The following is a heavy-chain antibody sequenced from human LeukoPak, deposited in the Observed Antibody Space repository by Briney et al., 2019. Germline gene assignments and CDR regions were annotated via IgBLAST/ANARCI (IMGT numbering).Heavy chain of an antibody. V-gene: IGHV5-51*01. Sequence: GESLKISCKGSGYSFTSYWIGWVRQMPGKGLEWMGIIYPGDSDTRYSPSFQGQVTISDDKSISTAYLQWSSLKASDTAMYYCARGGTYYDILTGYYIDYWGQGTLVTVSS. CDR3: ARGGTYYDILTGYYIDY. J-gene: IGHJ4*02. CDR1: GYSFTSYW. D-gene: IGHD3-9*01. CDR2: IYPGDSDT.